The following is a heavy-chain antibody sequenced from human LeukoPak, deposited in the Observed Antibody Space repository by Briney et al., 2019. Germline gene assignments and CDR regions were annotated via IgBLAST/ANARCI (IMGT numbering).Heavy chain of an antibody. J-gene: IGHJ5*01. CDR2: ISSSGSTI. CDR1: GFTFSSYE. CDR3: ARDPFYDILTGSTGNWFDS. D-gene: IGHD3-9*01. Sequence: GGSLRLSCAASGFTFSSYEMNWVRQAPGKGLEWVSYISSSGSTIYYADSVKGRFTISRDNAKNSLYLQMNSLRAEDTAVYYCARDPFYDILTGSTGNWFDSWGQGTLVTVSS. V-gene: IGHV3-48*03.